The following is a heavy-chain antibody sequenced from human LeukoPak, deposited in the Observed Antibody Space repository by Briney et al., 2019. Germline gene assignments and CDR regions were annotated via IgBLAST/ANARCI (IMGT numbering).Heavy chain of an antibody. CDR2: ISWDGGST. D-gene: IGHD6-19*01. CDR1: GFTFDDYA. V-gene: IGHV3-43D*03. J-gene: IGHJ4*02. CDR3: AKDISPRYSSGWLPDY. Sequence: SGGSLRLSCAASGFTFDDYAMHWVRQAPGKGLEWVSLISWDGGSTYYADSVKGRFTISRDNSKNSLYLQMNSLRAEDTALYYCAKDISPRYSSGWLPDYWGQGTLVTVSS.